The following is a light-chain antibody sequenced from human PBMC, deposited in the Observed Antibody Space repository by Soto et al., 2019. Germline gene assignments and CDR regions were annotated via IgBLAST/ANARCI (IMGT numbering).Light chain of an antibody. CDR2: GAS. CDR3: QQRSNWRT. V-gene: IGKV3-15*01. CDR1: QSVSSD. J-gene: IGKJ1*01. Sequence: EILITHSPATLSVSPLERSTLSCRASQSVSSDLAWYQQKPGQAPRLLIYGASTRATDIPARFSGSGSGTEFSLTISSLEPEDFAVYYCQQRSNWRTFGQGTKVDIK.